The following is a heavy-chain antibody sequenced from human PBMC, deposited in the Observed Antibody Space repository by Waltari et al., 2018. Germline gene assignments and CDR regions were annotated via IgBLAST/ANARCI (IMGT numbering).Heavy chain of an antibody. V-gene: IGHV3-7*03. D-gene: IGHD3-16*01. Sequence: LVESGGDLVRPGGSLRLSCAASGFNLRSYWMSWVRQAPGKVVGWVANSKYDGSAQWYEDSVSGRLTVSRDNAKNSLYLEMNDVRVDDTAVYYCARGSAYYVRVWDLWGPGTLVTVSS. J-gene: IGHJ4*02. CDR2: SKYDGSAQ. CDR1: GFNLRSYW. CDR3: ARGSAYYVRVWDL.